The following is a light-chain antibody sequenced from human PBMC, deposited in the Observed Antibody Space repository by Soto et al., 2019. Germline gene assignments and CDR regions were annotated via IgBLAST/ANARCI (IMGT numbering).Light chain of an antibody. CDR2: DTS. J-gene: IGKJ4*01. Sequence: EVVLTQSPATLSLSPGGRATLSCRASEDVDIYLAWYQQRPGQAPRLLIYDTSKRATGIPARFTGTGSGTDFTLTISSLEPEDFATYYCQQYNIYPLTFGGGTKVEIK. CDR1: EDVDIY. V-gene: IGKV3-11*01. CDR3: QQYNIYPLT.